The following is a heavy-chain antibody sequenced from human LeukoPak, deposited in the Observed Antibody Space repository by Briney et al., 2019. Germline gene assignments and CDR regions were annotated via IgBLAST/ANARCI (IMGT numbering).Heavy chain of an antibody. V-gene: IGHV3-7*01. CDR2: IKQDGSEK. D-gene: IGHD2/OR15-2a*01. CDR1: GFTFSSYW. J-gene: IGHJ4*02. Sequence: GGSLRLSCAASGFTFSSYWMSWVRQAPGKGLEWVANIKQDGSEKYYVDSVKGRFTISRDNAKNALYLQMNSLRAEDTAVYYCSRVTGFSDYWGQGTLVTVST. CDR3: SRVTGFSDY.